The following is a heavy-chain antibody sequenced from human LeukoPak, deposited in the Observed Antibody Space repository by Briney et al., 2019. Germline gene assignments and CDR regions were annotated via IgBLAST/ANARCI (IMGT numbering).Heavy chain of an antibody. CDR1: GFTFSSYA. V-gene: IGHV3-30*04. Sequence: PGRSLRLSCAASGFTFSSYAMHWVRRAPGKGLEWVAVISYDGSNKYYADSVKGRFTISRDNSKNTLYLQMNSLRAEDTAVYYCAKDRPYRAGVDYWGQGTLVTVSS. CDR2: ISYDGSNK. J-gene: IGHJ4*02. CDR3: AKDRPYRAGVDY. D-gene: IGHD1-14*01.